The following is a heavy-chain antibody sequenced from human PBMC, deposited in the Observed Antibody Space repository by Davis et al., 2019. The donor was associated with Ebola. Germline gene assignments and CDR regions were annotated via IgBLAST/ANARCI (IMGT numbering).Heavy chain of an antibody. V-gene: IGHV4-34*01. CDR2: GTQSGST. CDR1: GGSFSGYY. Sequence: SETLSLTCAVSGGSFSGYYWTWIRQSPGKGLEWIGEGTQSGSTNYNPSLKSRVTISVDSSKNQFFLKLSSVTAADTAVYYCARVTPLDLNYYYYGMDVWGQGTTVTVSS. J-gene: IGHJ6*02. CDR3: ARVTPLDLNYYYYGMDV. D-gene: IGHD3-9*01.